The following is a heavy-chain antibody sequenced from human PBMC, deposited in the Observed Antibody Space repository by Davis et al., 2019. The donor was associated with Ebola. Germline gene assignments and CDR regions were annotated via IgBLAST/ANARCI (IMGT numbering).Heavy chain of an antibody. Sequence: ASVKVSCKASGYTFTGYYMHWVRQAPGQGLEWMGRINSNNGDTNYAQRFQGRVTMTRDTSTSTVYMELSSLRSEDTAVYYCARELSGTDLYYYYYMDVWGKGTTVTVSS. V-gene: IGHV1-2*02. CDR1: GYTFTGYY. CDR2: INSNNGDT. CDR3: ARELSGTDLYYYYYMDV. D-gene: IGHD7-27*01. J-gene: IGHJ6*03.